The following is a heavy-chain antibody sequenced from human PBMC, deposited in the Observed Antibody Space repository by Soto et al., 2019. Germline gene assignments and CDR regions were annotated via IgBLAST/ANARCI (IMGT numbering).Heavy chain of an antibody. CDR2: ISAYNGNT. Sequence: QVQLVQSGAEVKKPGASVKVSCKASGYTFTSYGISWVRQAPGQGLEWMGWISAYNGNTNYAQKLQGRVTMTTDTSTSTAYLELRSLRSYDTAVYYCARGRYCSGGSCYSSDYYGMDVWGQGTTVTVSS. CDR1: GYTFTSYG. CDR3: ARGRYCSGGSCYSSDYYGMDV. V-gene: IGHV1-18*01. J-gene: IGHJ6*02. D-gene: IGHD2-15*01.